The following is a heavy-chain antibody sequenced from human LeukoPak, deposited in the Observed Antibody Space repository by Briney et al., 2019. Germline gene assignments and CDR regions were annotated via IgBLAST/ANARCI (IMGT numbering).Heavy chain of an antibody. CDR1: GYTFTNYY. D-gene: IGHD5-18*01. CDR3: ARNDQRGYNHGSPDH. Sequence: ASVKVSCKASGYTFTNYYIHWVRQAPGQGLEWMGIIDPSGGSTAYAQKFQGRVTMTRDTSTSTVHMELRSLTSEDTAVYYCARNDQRGYNHGSPDHWGQGTLVIVSS. V-gene: IGHV1-46*01. J-gene: IGHJ4*02. CDR2: IDPSGGST.